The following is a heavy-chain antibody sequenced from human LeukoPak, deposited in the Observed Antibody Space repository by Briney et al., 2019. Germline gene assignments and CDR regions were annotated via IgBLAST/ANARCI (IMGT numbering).Heavy chain of an antibody. D-gene: IGHD6-6*01. V-gene: IGHV3-30*02. CDR3: AKGTIAARRPPDYYMDV. J-gene: IGHJ6*03. Sequence: PGGSLRLSCAASGFTFSSYGMHWVRQAPGKGLEWVAFIRYDGSNKYYADSVKGRFTISRDNSKNTLYLQMNSLRAEDTAVYYCAKGTIAARRPPDYYMDVWGKGTTVTVSS. CDR2: IRYDGSNK. CDR1: GFTFSSYG.